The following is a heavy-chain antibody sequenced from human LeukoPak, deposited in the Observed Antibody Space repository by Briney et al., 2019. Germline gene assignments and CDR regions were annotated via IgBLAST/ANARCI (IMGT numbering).Heavy chain of an antibody. CDR2: IYLGDSDT. D-gene: IGHD6-13*01. V-gene: IGHV5-51*01. CDR1: GYTFSNYW. J-gene: IGHJ4*02. CDR3: ARRSDLSSSWFFDY. Sequence: GESLKISCKGSGYTFSNYWIGWVRQMPGKGLEWMGIIYLGDSDTRYSPSFQGQVTISADKSISTAYLQWSSLKASDTAMYYCARRSDLSSSWFFDYWGQGTLVTVSS.